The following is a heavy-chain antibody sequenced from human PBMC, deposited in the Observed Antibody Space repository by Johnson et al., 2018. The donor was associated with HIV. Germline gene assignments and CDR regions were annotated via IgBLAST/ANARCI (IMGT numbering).Heavy chain of an antibody. D-gene: IGHD3-3*01. CDR3: TTGTLTGYNFWSGYRSVDAFDI. CDR1: GFTFSNAW. V-gene: IGHV3-15*01. Sequence: VQVLESGGGLVKPGGSLRLSCAASGFTFSNAWMSWVRQAPGKGLEWVGRIKSKTDGGTTDYAAPVKGRFTISRDDSKNTLYLQMNSLKTEDTAVYYCTTGTLTGYNFWSGYRSVDAFDIWGQGTMVTVSS. J-gene: IGHJ3*02. CDR2: IKSKTDGGTT.